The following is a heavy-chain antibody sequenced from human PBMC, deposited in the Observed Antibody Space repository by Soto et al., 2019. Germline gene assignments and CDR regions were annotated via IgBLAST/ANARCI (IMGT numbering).Heavy chain of an antibody. CDR2: ISAYNGNT. CDR3: ARALGYYDSSGFPPADAFDI. D-gene: IGHD3-22*01. CDR1: GYTFTSYG. J-gene: IGHJ3*02. Sequence: ASVKVSCKASGYTFTSYGISWVRQAPGQGLEWMGWISAYNGNTNYAQKLQGGVTMTTDTSTSTAYMELRSLRSDDTAVYYCARALGYYDSSGFPPADAFDIWGQGTMVTVSS. V-gene: IGHV1-18*01.